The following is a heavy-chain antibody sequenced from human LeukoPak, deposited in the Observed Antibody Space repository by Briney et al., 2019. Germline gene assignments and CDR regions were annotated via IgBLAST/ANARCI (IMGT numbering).Heavy chain of an antibody. V-gene: IGHV3-21*01. J-gene: IGHJ4*02. CDR1: GFSFSSYS. CDR3: ARDPGYRDFDY. CDR2: ISTGSSYI. Sequence: PAGSLRLSCAVSGFSFSSYSMNWVRQAPRQGLELVSLISTGSSYIYYADSVKGRFTISRDNAKNSVYLQMNSLRAEDTAVYYCARDPGYRDFDYWGQGTLVTVSS. D-gene: IGHD5-18*01.